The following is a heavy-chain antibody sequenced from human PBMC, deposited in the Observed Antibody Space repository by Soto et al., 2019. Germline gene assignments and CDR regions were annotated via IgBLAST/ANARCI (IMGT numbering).Heavy chain of an antibody. CDR1: GFTFSDYA. Sequence: EVHLLESGGDLVQPGDSLTLSCAASGFTFSDYAMTWVRQAPGKGLEWVSVIGGRGDGIQYADSVKGRFTVSRDNSRDTLYLRMKSLRAEDTATYYCAKYMVQSATRVFDYWGQGALVSVSS. J-gene: IGHJ4*02. V-gene: IGHV3-23*01. CDR2: IGGRGDGI. D-gene: IGHD2-8*01. CDR3: AKYMVQSATRVFDY.